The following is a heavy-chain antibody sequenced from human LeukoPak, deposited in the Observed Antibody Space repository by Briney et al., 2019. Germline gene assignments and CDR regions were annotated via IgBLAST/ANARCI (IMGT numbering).Heavy chain of an antibody. CDR2: INISGGSR. Sequence: ASVKVSCKASGYTFTGYDMHWVRQAPGQGLEWMGIINISGGSRSYAQKFQGRLTTTRDTSTSTVYMELNSLRSGDTAVYYCARGARRWLQFKTSAGFDLWGQGTLVTVSS. D-gene: IGHD5-24*01. CDR3: ARGARRWLQFKTSAGFDL. V-gene: IGHV1-46*01. CDR1: GYTFTGYD. J-gene: IGHJ4*02.